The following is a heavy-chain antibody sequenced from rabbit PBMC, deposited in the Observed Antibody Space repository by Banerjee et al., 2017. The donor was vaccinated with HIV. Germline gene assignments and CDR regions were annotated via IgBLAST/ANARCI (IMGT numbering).Heavy chain of an antibody. J-gene: IGHJ4*01. CDR2: INTSSGNT. V-gene: IGHV1S45*01. CDR1: GFSFSNKYV. CDR3: ARFFPPNSAYYDL. Sequence: QEQLEESGGDLVKPEGSLTITCTASGFSFSNKYVMCWVRQAPGKGLEWIACINTSSGNTVYATWAKGRLTISKASSTTVTLQMTSLTAADTATYFCARFFPPNSAYYDLWGPGTLVTVS. D-gene: IGHD1-1*01.